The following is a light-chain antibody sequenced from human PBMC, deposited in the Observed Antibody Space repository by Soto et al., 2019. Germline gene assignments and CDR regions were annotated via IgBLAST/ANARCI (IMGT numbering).Light chain of an antibody. J-gene: IGKJ1*01. V-gene: IGKV2-28*01. CDR2: LAS. Sequence: EIVMTQSPLSLPVTPGEPASISCRSSQSLQYSNGYNYLDWYVQKPGQSPQILIYLASNRASGVPERFSGSGSGTDFTLRISRVEAEDVGVYYCMQGLQTAAFGQGTKVEIK. CDR3: MQGLQTAA. CDR1: QSLQYSNGYNY.